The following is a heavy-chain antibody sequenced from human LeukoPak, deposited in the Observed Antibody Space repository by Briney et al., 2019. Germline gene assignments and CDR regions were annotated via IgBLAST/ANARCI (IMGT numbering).Heavy chain of an antibody. CDR1: GYSFTSYW. CDR2: IYPGDSDT. Sequence: GESLKISCKGSGYSFTSYWIGWVRQMPGKGLEWMGIIYPGDSDTRYSPSFQGQVTISADKSISTAYLQWSSLKASDTAMYYCARKYYDFWSGYTKRGVWFDPWGQGTLVTVSP. CDR3: ARKYYDFWSGYTKRGVWFDP. D-gene: IGHD3-3*01. V-gene: IGHV5-51*03. J-gene: IGHJ5*02.